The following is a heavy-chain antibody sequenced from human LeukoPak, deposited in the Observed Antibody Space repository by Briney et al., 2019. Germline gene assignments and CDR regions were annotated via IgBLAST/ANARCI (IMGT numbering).Heavy chain of an antibody. V-gene: IGHV4-59*08. J-gene: IGHJ6*02. D-gene: IGHD6-25*01. CDR2: IYYSGST. CDR3: ARLPSTAYSYYGLDV. Sequence: PSETLSLTCTVSGGSISSYYCSWIRQPPGKGLEWIGNIYYSGSTNYNPSLKSRVTISVDTSKNQCSLKLSSVTAVDTAVYYCARLPSTAYSYYGLDVWGQGATVTVSS. CDR1: GGSISSYY.